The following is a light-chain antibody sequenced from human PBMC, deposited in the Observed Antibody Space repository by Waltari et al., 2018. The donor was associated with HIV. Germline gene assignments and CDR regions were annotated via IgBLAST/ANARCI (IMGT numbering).Light chain of an antibody. Sequence: DIQMTQSPSSLSASIGDRVTITCRASKSISTALNWYQQRPGKAPRLLNYAASSLQSGVPSRFSGSGSGTFFTLTIISLQAEDFATYYCQQSYSSPISDYNSPITFGQGTRLEIK. V-gene: IGKV1-39*01. J-gene: IGKJ5*01. CDR2: AAS. CDR3: QQSYSSPISDYNSPIT. CDR1: KSISTA.